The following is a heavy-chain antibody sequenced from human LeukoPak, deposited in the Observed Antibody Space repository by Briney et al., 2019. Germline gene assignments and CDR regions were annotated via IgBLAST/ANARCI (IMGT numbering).Heavy chain of an antibody. CDR1: GFTFDDYA. V-gene: IGHV3-9*01. CDR3: ASQPAYSSGWYDY. Sequence: PGQSLRLSCAASGFTFDDYAMPWDRHAPGKCLEWVSGISWNSGTIGYADSVKGRFTISRDNAKNSLYLQMNSLRAEDTALYYCASQPAYSSGWYDYWGQGTLVTVSS. J-gene: IGHJ4*02. CDR2: ISWNSGTI. D-gene: IGHD6-19*01.